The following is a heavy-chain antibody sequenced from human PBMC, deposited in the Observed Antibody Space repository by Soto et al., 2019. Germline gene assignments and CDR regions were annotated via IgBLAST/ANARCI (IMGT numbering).Heavy chain of an antibody. J-gene: IGHJ3*02. V-gene: IGHV3-30-3*01. Sequence: QVQLVESGGGVVQPGRSLRLSCAASGFTFSSYAMHWVRQAPGKGLEWVAVTSYDGSNNYYADSVKGRFTISRDNSKNTLYLQMNSLRDADTAVYYCARATVTTSDDAFDIWAKGQWSPSLQ. CDR1: GFTFSSYA. D-gene: IGHD4-4*01. CDR2: TSYDGSNN. CDR3: ARATVTTSDDAFDI.